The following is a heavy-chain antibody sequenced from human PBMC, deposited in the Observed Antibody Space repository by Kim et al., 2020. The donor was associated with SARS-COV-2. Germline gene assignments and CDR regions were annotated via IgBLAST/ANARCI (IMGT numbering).Heavy chain of an antibody. J-gene: IGHJ5*02. V-gene: IGHV3-23*01. Sequence: GGSLRLSCAASGFTFNSYAMSWVRQAPGKGLEWVSAISGSGGSTYYADSVKGRFTISRDNSENTLYLQMNSLRAEDTAVYYCAKASGSSSWYWSSNWFDPWGQGTLVTVSS. CDR1: GFTFNSYA. CDR2: ISGSGGST. CDR3: AKASGSSSWYWSSNWFDP. D-gene: IGHD6-13*01.